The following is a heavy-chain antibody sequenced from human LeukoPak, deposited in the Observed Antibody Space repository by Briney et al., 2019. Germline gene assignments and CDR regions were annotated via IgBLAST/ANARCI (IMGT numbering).Heavy chain of an antibody. J-gene: IGHJ4*02. CDR1: GGSISSYY. CDR2: IYTSGST. CDR3: ARGEITFGGVIVTSFDS. V-gene: IGHV4-4*07. D-gene: IGHD3-16*02. Sequence: PSETLSLTCTVSGGSISSYYWSWIRQPAGKGLEWLGRIYTSGSTYYNPSLKSRVTISVDTSKNQFSLKLSSVTAADTAVYYCARGEITFGGVIVTSFDSWGQGTLVTVSS.